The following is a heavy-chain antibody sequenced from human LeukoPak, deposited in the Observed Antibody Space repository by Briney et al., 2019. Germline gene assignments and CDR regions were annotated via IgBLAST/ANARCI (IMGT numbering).Heavy chain of an antibody. CDR2: IRSKPYGGTA. CDR3: TRGGYYDSSGEYYFDF. Sequence: GRSLRLSCTASGFTFGEYAMSWVRQAPGKGLEWVDFIRSKPYGGTAEYAASVKGRFTISRDDSKSIAYLQMNSLKTEDTAIYYCTRGGYYDSSGEYYFDFWGQGTLVTVSS. V-gene: IGHV3-49*04. D-gene: IGHD3-22*01. J-gene: IGHJ4*02. CDR1: GFTFGEYA.